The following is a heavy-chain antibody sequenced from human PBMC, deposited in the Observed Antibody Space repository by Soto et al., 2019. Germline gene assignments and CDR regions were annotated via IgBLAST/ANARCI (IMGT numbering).Heavy chain of an antibody. CDR1: GGTFSSYA. Sequence: QVQLVQSGAEVKKPGSSVKVSCKASGGTFSSYATNWVRQAPGQGLEWMGGIIPIFGTANYAQKFQGRVTITADESTSTAYMELSSLRSEDTAVYYCARERANYDILTGYFEGYWGQGTLVTVSS. CDR3: ARERANYDILTGYFEGY. J-gene: IGHJ4*02. CDR2: IIPIFGTA. D-gene: IGHD3-9*01. V-gene: IGHV1-69*01.